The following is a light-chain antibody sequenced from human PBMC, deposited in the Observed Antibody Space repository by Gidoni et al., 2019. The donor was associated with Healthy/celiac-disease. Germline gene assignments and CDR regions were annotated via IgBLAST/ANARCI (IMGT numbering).Light chain of an antibody. V-gene: IGKV2-28*01. CDR3: MQALHLFT. CDR2: LCS. CDR1: QSLLHSNGYNY. J-gene: IGKJ3*01. Sequence: DIVMTQSPLSLPVTPGEPASISFRSSQSLLHSNGYNYLDWYLQKPGQSPHLLIYLCSNRASGVPDRFSGSGSGTDFTLKISRVEAEDVGVYYCMQALHLFTFGPGTKVDIK.